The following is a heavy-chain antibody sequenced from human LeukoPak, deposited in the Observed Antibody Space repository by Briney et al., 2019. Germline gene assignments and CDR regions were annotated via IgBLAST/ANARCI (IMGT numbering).Heavy chain of an antibody. Sequence: PGGSLRLSCAASGFTVSSNYMSWVRQAPGKGLEWVSVIYSGGSTYYADSVKGRFTISRDNSKNTLYLQMNSLRAEDTAVYYCARSRYYGSGRYYFGYWGQGTLVTVSS. CDR3: ARSRYYGSGRYYFGY. V-gene: IGHV3-53*01. CDR2: IYSGGST. D-gene: IGHD3-10*01. J-gene: IGHJ4*02. CDR1: GFTVSSNY.